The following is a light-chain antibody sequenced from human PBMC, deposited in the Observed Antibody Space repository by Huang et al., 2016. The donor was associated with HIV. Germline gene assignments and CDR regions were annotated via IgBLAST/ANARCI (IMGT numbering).Light chain of an antibody. CDR1: QSISSW. Sequence: DIQMTQSPSTLSASVGDRVTITCRASQSISSWLAWYQQKPGKAPKLLIYKASSLESGVPSRFSGSGSGTDFTLTINSLRPDDFATYYCQQYNSYSYTFGQGTKLEI. J-gene: IGKJ2*01. CDR2: KAS. CDR3: QQYNSYSYT. V-gene: IGKV1-5*03.